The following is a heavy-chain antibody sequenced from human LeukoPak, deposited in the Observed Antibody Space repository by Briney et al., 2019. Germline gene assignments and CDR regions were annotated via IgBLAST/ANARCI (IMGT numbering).Heavy chain of an antibody. V-gene: IGHV1-69*13. CDR2: IIPIFGTA. D-gene: IGHD4-11*01. J-gene: IGHJ4*02. CDR3: ARGGMTTVTLVDY. Sequence: SEKVSCKASVGTFTSYTISWVRQAPRQPLEWMGGIIPIFGTADNAHKNPGRVTLTADASKSTDHMELSSLRSVTTAVSYCARGGMTTVTLVDYGGQETLVTVSS. CDR1: VGTFTSYT.